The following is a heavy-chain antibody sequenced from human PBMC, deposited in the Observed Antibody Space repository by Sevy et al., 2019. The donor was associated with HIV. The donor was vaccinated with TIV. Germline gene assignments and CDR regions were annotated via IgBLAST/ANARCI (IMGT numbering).Heavy chain of an antibody. Sequence: SETLSLTCTVSGDSISSSGYYWSWIRQHPGEGLEWIGYILYSGNPYYNPSLKSRLIISLDTSKNQFSLKLSSVTAADTAGYYCARGQITTIGFDYWGQGTLVTVSS. V-gene: IGHV4-31*03. D-gene: IGHD1-1*01. CDR1: GDSISSSGYY. CDR2: ILYSGNP. J-gene: IGHJ4*02. CDR3: ARGQITTIGFDY.